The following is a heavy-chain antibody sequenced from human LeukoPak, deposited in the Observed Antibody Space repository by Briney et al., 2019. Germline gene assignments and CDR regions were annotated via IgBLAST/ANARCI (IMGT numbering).Heavy chain of an antibody. CDR2: IYYSGNT. D-gene: IGHD4-17*01. Sequence: KSGGSLRLSCAASGFTFSSYSMNWVRQAPGKGLEWIGSIYYSGNTYYNSSLKSRVTISVDTSKNQFSLKLSSVTAADTAVYYCAPGDDYGDYRWFDPWGQGTLVTVSS. J-gene: IGHJ5*02. CDR3: APGDDYGDYRWFDP. CDR1: GFTFSSYS. V-gene: IGHV4-59*04.